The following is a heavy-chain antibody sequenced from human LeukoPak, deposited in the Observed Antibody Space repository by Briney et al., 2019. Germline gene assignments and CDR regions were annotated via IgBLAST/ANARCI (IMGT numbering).Heavy chain of an antibody. CDR2: MNPNSGNT. D-gene: IGHD2-2*01. CDR1: GYTFTSYD. V-gene: IGHV1-8*03. Sequence: GASVKVSCKASGYTFTSYDINWVRQATGQGLEWMGWMNPNSGNTGYAQKFQGRVTITRNTSISTAYMELSSLRSEDTAVYYCAGGHSPYCSSTSCYDAFDIWGQGTMVTVSS. J-gene: IGHJ3*02. CDR3: AGGHSPYCSSTSCYDAFDI.